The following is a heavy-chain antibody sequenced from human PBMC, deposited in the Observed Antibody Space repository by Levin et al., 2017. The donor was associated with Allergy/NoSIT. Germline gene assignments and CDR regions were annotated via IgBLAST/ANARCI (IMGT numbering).Heavy chain of an antibody. CDR3: ARGGDIAVAGAYYYYGMDV. CDR2: LNPNDDNT. Sequence: ASVKVSCKASGYTFTRYHMHWVRQAPGQGLEWMGILNPNDDNTNYAQKFQGRVTMTRDTSTSTVYMELSSLRSEDTAVYYCARGGDIAVAGAYYYYGMDVWGQGTTVTV. V-gene: IGHV1-46*01. J-gene: IGHJ6*02. D-gene: IGHD6-19*01. CDR1: GYTFTRYH.